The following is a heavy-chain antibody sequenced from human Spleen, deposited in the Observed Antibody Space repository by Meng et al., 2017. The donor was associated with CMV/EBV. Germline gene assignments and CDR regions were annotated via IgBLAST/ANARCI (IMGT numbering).Heavy chain of an antibody. J-gene: IGHJ4*02. V-gene: IGHV3-74*01. CDR1: GFTFRSYW. D-gene: IGHD5-18*01. CDR3: ARGIVGYNYGRPFYYFDY. Sequence: GESLKIYCAASGFTFRSYWMHWVRQAPGKGLVWVSRINSDGSSTSYADSVRGRFTSSRANAKNTLYLQMKSLRADETAVYYCARGIVGYNYGRPFYYFDYWGQGTLVTVSS. CDR2: INSDGSST.